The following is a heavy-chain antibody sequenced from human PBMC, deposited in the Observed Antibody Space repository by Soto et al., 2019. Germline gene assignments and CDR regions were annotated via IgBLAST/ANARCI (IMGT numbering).Heavy chain of an antibody. CDR3: AKYGSKSSPHYLDY. CDR1: GFTFSNYA. D-gene: IGHD6-13*01. CDR2: IFGGGGDT. V-gene: IGHV3-23*01. Sequence: EVQLLESGGGLVQPGGSLRLSCAVSGFTFSNYAVGWVRQAPGMGLEWVSSIFGGGGDTYYTDSVKGRFTISRDSSENTVFLQMNSLRAEDTALYYCAKYGSKSSPHYLDYWGQGTLVTVSS. J-gene: IGHJ4*02.